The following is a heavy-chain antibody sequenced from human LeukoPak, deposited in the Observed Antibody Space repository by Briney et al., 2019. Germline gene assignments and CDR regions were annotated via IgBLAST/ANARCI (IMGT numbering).Heavy chain of an antibody. CDR3: ARAPRPTVVTLYYFDY. J-gene: IGHJ4*02. CDR2: ISSSGSTI. Sequence: GGSLRLSCAASGFTFSDYYMSWIRQAPGKGPEWVSYISSSGSTIYYADSVKGRFTISRDNAKNSLYLQMDSLRAEDTAVYYCARAPRPTVVTLYYFDYWGQGTLVTVSS. D-gene: IGHD4-23*01. CDR1: GFTFSDYY. V-gene: IGHV3-11*01.